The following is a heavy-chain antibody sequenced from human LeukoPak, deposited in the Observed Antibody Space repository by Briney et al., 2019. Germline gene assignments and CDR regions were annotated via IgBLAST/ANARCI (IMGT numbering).Heavy chain of an antibody. CDR2: ISSSRSTI. D-gene: IGHD1-26*01. Sequence: PGGSLRLSCAASGFTFSSYSMNWVRQAPGKGLEWVSFISSSRSTIYYADSVKGRFTISRDNAKNSLYLQMNSLRAEDTAVYYCARDRGGSYSAIDYWGQGTLVTVSS. V-gene: IGHV3-48*04. CDR3: ARDRGGSYSAIDY. CDR1: GFTFSSYS. J-gene: IGHJ4*02.